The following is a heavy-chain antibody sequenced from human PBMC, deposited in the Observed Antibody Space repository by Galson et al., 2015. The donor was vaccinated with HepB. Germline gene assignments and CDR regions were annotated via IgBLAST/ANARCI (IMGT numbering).Heavy chain of an antibody. CDR1: GFTFSRNR. CDR3: AREEEGGNGLS. J-gene: IGHJ5*02. V-gene: IGHV3-7*03. CDR2: IKQDGSEK. D-gene: IGHD6-19*01. Sequence: SLRLSCATSGFTFSRNRMSWVRQAPGKGLEWVANIKQDGSEKYYVDSVKGRFTISRDNAKNSLYLQMNSLRAEDTALYYCAREEEGGNGLSWGQGTLVTVSS.